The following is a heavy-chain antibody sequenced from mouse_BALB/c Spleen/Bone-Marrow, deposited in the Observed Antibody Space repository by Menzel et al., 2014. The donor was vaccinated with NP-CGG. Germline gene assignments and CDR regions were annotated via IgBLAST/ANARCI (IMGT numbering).Heavy chain of an antibody. V-gene: IGHV5-6-3*01. CDR2: INSNGGST. D-gene: IGHD2-4*01. Sequence: EVQRVESGGGLVQPGGSLKLSCAASGFNFSSSGMSWVRQTPDKRLELVATINSNGGSTYYPDSVKGRFTISRDNAKNTLDLQMISLKSEDTAMYYCARDYDYDYWGQGTTLTVSS. CDR1: GFNFSSSG. J-gene: IGHJ2*01. CDR3: ARDYDYDY.